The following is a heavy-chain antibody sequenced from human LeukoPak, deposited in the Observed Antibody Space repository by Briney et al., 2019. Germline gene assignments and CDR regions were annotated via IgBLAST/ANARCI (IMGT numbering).Heavy chain of an antibody. V-gene: IGHV4-59*08. CDR2: IYYSGST. Sequence: SETLSLTCTVSGGSISSYYWSWIRQPPGKGLEWIGYIYYSGSTNYNPSLKSRVTISVDTSKNQFSLKLSSVTAADTAVYYCARQSPVGSGYSHFDYWGQGTLVTVSS. CDR3: ARQSPVGSGYSHFDY. CDR1: GGSISSYY. D-gene: IGHD3-22*01. J-gene: IGHJ4*02.